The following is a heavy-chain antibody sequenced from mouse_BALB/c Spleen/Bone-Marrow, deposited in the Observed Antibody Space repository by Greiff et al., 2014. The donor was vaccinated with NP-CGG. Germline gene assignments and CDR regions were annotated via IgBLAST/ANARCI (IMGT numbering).Heavy chain of an antibody. CDR3: ARSGDGCPRDAMDY. Sequence: VKVVESGAELARPGASVKLSCKASGYTFTDYYINWVKQRTGQGLEWIGEIYPGSGNTYYNEKFKGKATLTADKSSSTAYMQLSSLTSEDSAVYFCARSGDGCPRDAMDYWGQGTSVTVSS. CDR1: GYTFTDYY. D-gene: IGHD2-3*01. J-gene: IGHJ4*01. V-gene: IGHV1-77*01. CDR2: IYPGSGNT.